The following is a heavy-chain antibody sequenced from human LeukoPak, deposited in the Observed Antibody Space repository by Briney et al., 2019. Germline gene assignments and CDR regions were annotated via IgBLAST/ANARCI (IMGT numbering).Heavy chain of an antibody. CDR3: ATYCSSTSCPHRRAFDI. V-gene: IGHV4-4*08. Sequence: SETLSLTCTVSGGSISNYYWSWIRQPPGKGLEWIGYIYHSGNTNYNPSLKSRVTISVDTSNDQFSLKLSSVTAADTAVYYCATYCSSTSCPHRRAFDIWGQGTVVTVSS. CDR1: GGSISNYY. J-gene: IGHJ3*02. D-gene: IGHD2-2*01. CDR2: IYHSGNT.